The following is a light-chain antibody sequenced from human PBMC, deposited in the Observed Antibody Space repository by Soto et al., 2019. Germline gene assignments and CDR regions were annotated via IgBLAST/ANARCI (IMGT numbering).Light chain of an antibody. V-gene: IGKV3-20*01. J-gene: IGKJ2*01. Sequence: EIVLTQSPGTLSLSPGERATLSCRASQSVSSSYLAWYQQKPGQSPRLLIYDASSRATGIPDRFSGSGSGTDFNLTISRLEPEDFAVYYCQQYGSSLYTFGQGTKLESK. CDR3: QQYGSSLYT. CDR1: QSVSSSY. CDR2: DAS.